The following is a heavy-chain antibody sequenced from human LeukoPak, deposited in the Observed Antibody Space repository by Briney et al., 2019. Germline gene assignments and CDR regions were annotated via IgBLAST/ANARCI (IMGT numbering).Heavy chain of an antibody. V-gene: IGHV3-23*01. J-gene: IGHJ3*02. Sequence: GGSLRLSCAASGFTFSSYAMSWVRQAPGKGLEWVSAISGSGGSTYYADSVKGRFTISRDNSKNSLYLQMNSLRAEDTALYYCAKDIELGYSGSYPGAFDIWGQGTMVTVSS. CDR2: ISGSGGST. D-gene: IGHD1-26*01. CDR3: AKDIELGYSGSYPGAFDI. CDR1: GFTFSSYA.